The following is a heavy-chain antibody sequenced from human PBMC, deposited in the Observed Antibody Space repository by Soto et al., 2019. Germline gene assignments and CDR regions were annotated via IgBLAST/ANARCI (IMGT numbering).Heavy chain of an antibody. V-gene: IGHV4-39*01. CDR2: IYYSGST. Sequence: SETLSLTCTVSGGSISSSSYHWGWIRQPPGKGLEWIGSIYYSGSTYYNPSLKSRVTISVDTSKNQFSLKLSSVTAADTAVYYCARRGGYSYIAAAGHFDYWGQGTLVTVSS. D-gene: IGHD6-13*01. CDR3: ARRGGYSYIAAAGHFDY. J-gene: IGHJ4*02. CDR1: GGSISSSSYH.